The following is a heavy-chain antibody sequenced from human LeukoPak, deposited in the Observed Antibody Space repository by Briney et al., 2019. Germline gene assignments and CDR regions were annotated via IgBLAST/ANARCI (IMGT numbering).Heavy chain of an antibody. CDR1: GFTFDDYA. Sequence: PGGSLRLSCAASGFTFDDYAMHWVRQAPGKGLEWVSLISGDGGSTYYADSVKGRFTISRDNSKNSLYLQMNSLRTEDTALYYCAKDNYDILTGPFDYWGQGTLVTVSS. CDR2: ISGDGGST. J-gene: IGHJ4*02. D-gene: IGHD3-9*01. CDR3: AKDNYDILTGPFDY. V-gene: IGHV3-43*02.